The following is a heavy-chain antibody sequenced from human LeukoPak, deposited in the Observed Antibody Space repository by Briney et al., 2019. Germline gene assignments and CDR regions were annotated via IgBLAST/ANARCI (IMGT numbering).Heavy chain of an antibody. CDR1: GGSNSSRNW. V-gene: IGHV4-4*02. Sequence: SETLSLTCAVTGGSNSSRNWWSWVRQPPGKGLEWIGEIYHSGSTNYNPSLKSRVTISVDKSKNQFSLKLSSVTAADTAVYYCARVLGTQRPYYFDYWGQGTLVTVSS. CDR2: IYHSGST. CDR3: ARVLGTQRPYYFDY. D-gene: IGHD1-1*01. J-gene: IGHJ4*02.